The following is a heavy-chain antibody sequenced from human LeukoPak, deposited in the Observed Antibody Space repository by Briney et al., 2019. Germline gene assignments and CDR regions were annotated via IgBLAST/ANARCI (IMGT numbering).Heavy chain of an antibody. CDR1: GYTFTSYG. V-gene: IGHV1-18*01. CDR3: AALVRRDGAFDI. Sequence: GASVKVSCKASGYTFTSYGISWVRQAPGQGLEWMGWISAYNGNTNYAQKFQGRVTMTEDTSTDTAYMELSSLRSEDTAVYYCAALVRRDGAFDIWGQGTMVTVSS. D-gene: IGHD2-8*02. CDR2: ISAYNGNT. J-gene: IGHJ3*02.